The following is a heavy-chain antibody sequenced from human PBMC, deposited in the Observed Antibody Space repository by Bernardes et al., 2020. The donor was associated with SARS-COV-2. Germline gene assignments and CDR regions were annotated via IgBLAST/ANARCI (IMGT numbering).Heavy chain of an antibody. CDR1: GDSISSNNW. Sequence: SETLSLTRAVSGDSISSNNWWSWVRQPPGKGLEWIGEIYHSGGTNYNPSLKSRVTISVDKSKNQFSLKLSFVTAADTAVYYCARVPGGYEPFHHWGQGTLVTVSS. CDR3: ARVPGGYEPFHH. V-gene: IGHV4-4*02. CDR2: IYHSGGT. J-gene: IGHJ4*02. D-gene: IGHD5-12*01.